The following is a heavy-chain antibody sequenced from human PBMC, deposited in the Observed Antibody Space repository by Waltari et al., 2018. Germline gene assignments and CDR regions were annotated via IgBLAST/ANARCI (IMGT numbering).Heavy chain of an antibody. V-gene: IGHV4-31*03. CDR3: ARGTIFGVVITG. Sequence: QVQMQESGPGLVKPSQTLSLTCTVAGGPISRGGDYCSWVRHHPGKGREWLWYIYFSGSTYYNPSLKSRVTISVETSKNQFSLKLSSVTAADTAVYYCARGTIFGVVITGWGQGTLVTVSS. CDR1: GGPISRGGDY. CDR2: IYFSGST. D-gene: IGHD3-3*01. J-gene: IGHJ4*02.